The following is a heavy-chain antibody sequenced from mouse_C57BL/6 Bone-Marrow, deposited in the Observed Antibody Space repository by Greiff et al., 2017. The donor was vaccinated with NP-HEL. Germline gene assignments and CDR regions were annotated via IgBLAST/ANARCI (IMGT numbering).Heavy chain of an antibody. CDR2: IDPEDGET. CDR3: ARPWAY. V-gene: IGHV14-2*01. J-gene: IGHJ3*01. CDR1: GFNIKDYY. Sequence: EVQLHHSGAELLKPGASVKLSCTASGFNIKDYYMHWVKQRTEQGLEWIGRIDPEDGETKYAPKFQGKATITADTSSNTAYLQLSSLTSEDTAVYYCARPWAYWGQGTLVTVSA.